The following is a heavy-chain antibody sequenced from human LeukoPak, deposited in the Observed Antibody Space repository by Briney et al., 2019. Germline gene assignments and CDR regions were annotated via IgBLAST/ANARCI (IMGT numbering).Heavy chain of an antibody. D-gene: IGHD3-10*01. CDR1: GGSISSYY. CDR3: ARDNYYGPVDY. Sequence: PSETLSLTCTVSGGSISSYYWSWIRQPPGKGLEWIGYIYYSGSTNYNPSLKSRVTISVDTSKNQFSLKLSSVTAADTAVYYCARDNYYGPVDYWGQGTLVTVSS. CDR2: IYYSGST. J-gene: IGHJ4*02. V-gene: IGHV4-59*01.